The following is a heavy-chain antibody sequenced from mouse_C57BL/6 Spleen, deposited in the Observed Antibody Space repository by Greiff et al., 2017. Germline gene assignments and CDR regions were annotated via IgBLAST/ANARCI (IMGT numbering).Heavy chain of an antibody. Sequence: VQLVESGAELVRPGASVKLSCKASGYTFTDYYINWVKQRPGQGLEWIARIYPGSGNTYYNEKFKGKATLTAEKSSSTAYMQLSSLTSEDSAVYFCARGGRDVWFAYWGQGTLVTVSA. CDR3: ARGGRDVWFAY. J-gene: IGHJ3*01. CDR2: IYPGSGNT. CDR1: GYTFTDYY. D-gene: IGHD3-3*01. V-gene: IGHV1-76*01.